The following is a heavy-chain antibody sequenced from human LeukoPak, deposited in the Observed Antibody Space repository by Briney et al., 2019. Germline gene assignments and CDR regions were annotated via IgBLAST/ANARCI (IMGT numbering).Heavy chain of an antibody. J-gene: IGHJ4*02. CDR1: GFTLSSYS. V-gene: IGHV3-21*01. Sequence: GGSLRLSCAASGFTLSSYSMNWVRQAPGKGLEWVSSISSSSSYIYYADSVKGRFTISRDNAKNSLYLQMNSLRAEDTAVYYCARDAGGSYLRYYFDYWGQGTLVTVSS. D-gene: IGHD1-26*01. CDR3: ARDAGGSYLRYYFDY. CDR2: ISSSSSYI.